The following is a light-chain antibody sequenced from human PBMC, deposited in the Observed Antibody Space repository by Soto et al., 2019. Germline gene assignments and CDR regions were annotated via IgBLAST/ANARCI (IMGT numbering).Light chain of an antibody. V-gene: IGKV1-39*01. CDR3: QQSYSTPYT. CDR2: DAS. Sequence: DIQMTQSPSSLSASVGDRVTITCRASQGISTYLVWYQQRQGRAPKLLIYDASSLLSGVPSRFSGSGSGTVFTLTISRLQPEDFATYYGQQSYSTPYTFGQGTKLETK. CDR1: QGISTY. J-gene: IGKJ2*01.